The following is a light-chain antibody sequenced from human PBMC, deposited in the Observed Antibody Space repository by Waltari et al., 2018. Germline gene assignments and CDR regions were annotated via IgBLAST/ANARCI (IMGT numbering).Light chain of an antibody. J-gene: IGKJ1*01. CDR2: DVS. V-gene: IGKV3-11*01. CDR1: ESVSPY. Sequence: EIVLTQSPATLSSSPGERATLPCRGTESVSPYLAWYQQRPGQAPRVLVYDVSTRAAGPPARFSGSGSVTEFTLPLSSLETDDFAIYYWHQRNDRGGTFGQGARIE. CDR3: HQRNDRGGT.